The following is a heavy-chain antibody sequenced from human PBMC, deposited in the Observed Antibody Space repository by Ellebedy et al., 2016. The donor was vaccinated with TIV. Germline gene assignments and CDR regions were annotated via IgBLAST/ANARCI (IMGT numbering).Heavy chain of an antibody. CDR3: ARQRDYTSGWIIFDS. D-gene: IGHD6-19*01. CDR2: IHPADSDT. V-gene: IGHV5-51*01. Sequence: GESLKISCNLSGYSFTTHWIGWVRQVPGKGLEWMGIIHPADSDTEYSPSFQGQVTISADRSTRTAYLQWSSLKASDTAIYFCARQRDYTSGWIIFDSWGQGTLVTVSS. J-gene: IGHJ5*01. CDR1: GYSFTTHW.